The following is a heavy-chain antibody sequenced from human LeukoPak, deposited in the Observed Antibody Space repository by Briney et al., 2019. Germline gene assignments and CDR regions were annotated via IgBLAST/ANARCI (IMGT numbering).Heavy chain of an antibody. V-gene: IGHV3-23*01. J-gene: IGHJ4*02. Sequence: GGSLRLSCAASGFTFNNYAMSWVRQAPGKGQEWVSTITGSGGSTYYADSVKGRFTISRDNSKNTLYLQMSSLRAEDTAVYYCAKHSSAVAAPFDFWGQGTLVTVSS. CDR3: AKHSSAVAAPFDF. D-gene: IGHD6-19*01. CDR2: ITGSGGST. CDR1: GFTFNNYA.